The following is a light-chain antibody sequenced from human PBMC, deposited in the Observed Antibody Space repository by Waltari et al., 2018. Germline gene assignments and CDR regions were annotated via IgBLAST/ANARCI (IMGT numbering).Light chain of an antibody. Sequence: EIVLTQSPVTLSLSPGEGATLSCKTSQSVGDFLAWYQQRPGQAPRPLIYDASPRAAGIPARFSGSGSETDFTLTISSLESEDSAVYFCQQRNSWPLTFGPGTTV. CDR1: QSVGDF. CDR2: DAS. J-gene: IGKJ3*01. CDR3: QQRNSWPLT. V-gene: IGKV3-11*01.